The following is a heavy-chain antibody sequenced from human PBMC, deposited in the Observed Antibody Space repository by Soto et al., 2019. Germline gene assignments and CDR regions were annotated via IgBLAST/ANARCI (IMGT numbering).Heavy chain of an antibody. J-gene: IGHJ6*02. V-gene: IGHV3-23*01. CDR1: GFTFSSYA. CDR3: AGALENPYFYYGLNV. Sequence: GGSLRLSCAASGFTFSSYAMSWVRQAPGKGLEWVSAISGSGGSTYYAASVKGRFTISRDNSRNTLYLQMNSLRVEDTATYYCAGALENPYFYYGLNVWGQGTTVTVSS. D-gene: IGHD1-1*01. CDR2: ISGSGGST.